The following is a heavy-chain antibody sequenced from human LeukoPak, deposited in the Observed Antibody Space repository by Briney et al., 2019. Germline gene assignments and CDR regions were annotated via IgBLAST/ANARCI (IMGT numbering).Heavy chain of an antibody. CDR3: ARDRGYCSSTSCYNNWFDP. J-gene: IGHJ5*02. D-gene: IGHD2-2*01. V-gene: IGHV1-2*02. Sequence: GASVKVSCKASVYTLTGYYMHWVRQAPGPGLEWMGWINTNSGGTNYAQKFQGRVTMTRDTSISTAYMELSRLRSDDTAVYYCARDRGYCSSTSCYNNWFDPWGQGTLVTVSS. CDR2: INTNSGGT. CDR1: VYTLTGYY.